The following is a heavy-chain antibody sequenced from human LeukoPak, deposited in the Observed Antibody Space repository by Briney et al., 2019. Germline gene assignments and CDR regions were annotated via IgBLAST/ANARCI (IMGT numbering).Heavy chain of an antibody. CDR2: ISGSGGST. CDR3: AKVWNDCTNGVCYSSLEY. CDR1: GFTFISYA. Sequence: GGSLRLSCAASGFTFISYAMSWVRQAPGKWLEWVSAISGSGGSTYYADSVKGRFTISRDNSKNTLYLQMNSLRAEDTAVYYCAKVWNDCTNGVCYSSLEYWGQGTLVTVSS. J-gene: IGHJ4*02. D-gene: IGHD2-8*01. V-gene: IGHV3-23*01.